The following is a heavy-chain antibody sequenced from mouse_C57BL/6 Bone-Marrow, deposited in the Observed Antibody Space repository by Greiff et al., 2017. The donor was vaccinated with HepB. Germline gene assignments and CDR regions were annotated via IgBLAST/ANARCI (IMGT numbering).Heavy chain of an antibody. V-gene: IGHV5-6*01. D-gene: IGHD3-1*01. J-gene: IGHJ3*01. Sequence: EVNLVESGGDLVKPGGSLKLSCAASGFTFSSYGMSWVRQTPDKRLEWVATISSGGSYTYYPDSVKGRFTISRDNAKNTLYLQMSSLKSEDTAMYYCARPGLAWFAYWGQGTLVTVSA. CDR2: ISSGGSYT. CDR3: ARPGLAWFAY. CDR1: GFTFSSYG.